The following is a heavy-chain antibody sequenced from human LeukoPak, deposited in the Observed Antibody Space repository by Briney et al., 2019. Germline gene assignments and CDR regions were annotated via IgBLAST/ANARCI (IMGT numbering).Heavy chain of an antibody. V-gene: IGHV1-24*01. CDR2: FDPEDGET. CDR3: ATDKNRSSSSEGIDF. J-gene: IGHJ4*02. CDR1: GYTLTELA. Sequence: GASVKVSCKVSGYTLTELAMHWVRQAPGKGLEWMGGFDPEDGETIYAQKFQGRVTMTEDTTTDTAYMELSSLRSEDPAVYYCATDKNRSSSSEGIDFWGQGTLVTVYS. D-gene: IGHD6-6*01.